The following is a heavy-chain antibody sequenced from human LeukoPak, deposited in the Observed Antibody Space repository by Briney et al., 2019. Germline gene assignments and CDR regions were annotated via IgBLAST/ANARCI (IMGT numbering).Heavy chain of an antibody. CDR2: IYTSGST. J-gene: IGHJ4*02. CDR1: GGSISSYY. Sequence: PSETLSLTCSVSGGSISSYYWSWIRQPAGKGLEWIGRIYTSGSTNYNPSLKSRVTMSVDTSKNQFSLKLNSVTAADTAVYYCARGRRFLEWLSYDFDYWGQGTLVTVSS. D-gene: IGHD3-3*01. CDR3: ARGRRFLEWLSYDFDY. V-gene: IGHV4-4*07.